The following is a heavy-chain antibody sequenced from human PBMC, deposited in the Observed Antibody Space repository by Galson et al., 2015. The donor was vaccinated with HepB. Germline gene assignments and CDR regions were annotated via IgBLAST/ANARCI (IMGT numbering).Heavy chain of an antibody. Sequence: SVKVSCKASGYTFTSYDINWVRQATGQGLEWMGWMNPNSGNTGYAQKFQGRVTMTRNTSISTAYMELSSLRSEDTAVYYCARESRYCSSTSCYFSPGMDVWGQGTSVTVSS. CDR1: GYTFTSYD. D-gene: IGHD2-2*01. J-gene: IGHJ6*02. CDR2: MNPNSGNT. V-gene: IGHV1-8*01. CDR3: ARESRYCSSTSCYFSPGMDV.